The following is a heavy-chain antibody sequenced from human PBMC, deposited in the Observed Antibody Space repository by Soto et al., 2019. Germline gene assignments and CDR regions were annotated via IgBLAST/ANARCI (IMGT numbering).Heavy chain of an antibody. V-gene: IGHV1-2*04. CDR2: INPNSGGT. Sequence: GASVKVSCKASGYTFTGYYMHWVRQAPGQGLEWMGWINPNSGGTNYAQKFQGWVTMTRDTSISTAYMELSRLRSDDTAVYYCARGGAESRSIWSGYYNRKNWFDPWGQGTLVTVSS. CDR3: ARGGAESRSIWSGYYNRKNWFDP. CDR1: GYTFTGYY. D-gene: IGHD3-3*01. J-gene: IGHJ5*02.